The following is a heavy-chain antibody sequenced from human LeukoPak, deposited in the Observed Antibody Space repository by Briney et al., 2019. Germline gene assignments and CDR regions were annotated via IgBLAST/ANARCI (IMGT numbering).Heavy chain of an antibody. CDR3: ARAYCSSTSCYDAFDI. CDR1: GSTFSSYG. V-gene: IGHV3-33*08. D-gene: IGHD2-2*01. J-gene: IGHJ3*02. CDR2: IWYDGSNK. Sequence: GGSLRLSCAASGSTFSSYGMHWVRQAPGKGLEWVAVIWYDGSNKYYADSVKGRFTISRDNSKNTLYLQMNSLRAEDTAVYYCARAYCSSTSCYDAFDIWGQGTMVTVSS.